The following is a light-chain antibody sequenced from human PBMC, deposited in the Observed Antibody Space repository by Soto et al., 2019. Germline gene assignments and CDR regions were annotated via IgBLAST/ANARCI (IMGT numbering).Light chain of an antibody. CDR1: QSVSSN. Sequence: EIVMTQSPATLSVSPGERATLSCRASQSVSSNLAWYRQKPGQAPRLLIYGASSRATGSPDRFSGGGSGTDFTLTISRLEPEDFAVYYCQQYGYSPITFGQGTRLAI. J-gene: IGKJ5*01. CDR3: QQYGYSPIT. CDR2: GAS. V-gene: IGKV3-20*01.